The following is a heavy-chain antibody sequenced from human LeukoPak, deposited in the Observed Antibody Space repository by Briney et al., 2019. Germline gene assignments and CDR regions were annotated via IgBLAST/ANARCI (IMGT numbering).Heavy chain of an antibody. V-gene: IGHV4-39*07. D-gene: IGHD2-15*01. CDR2: IYYSGST. CDR1: GGSISSSSYY. Sequence: SETLSLTCTVSGGSISSSSYYWGRLRRPPGRGLEWFVRIYYSGSTYYNPSLKNRVTISVDTSKNQFSLKLNSVTAADTAVYYCARPLGYCSGGSCYGAYNWFDPWGQGTLVTVSS. J-gene: IGHJ5*02. CDR3: ARPLGYCSGGSCYGAYNWFDP.